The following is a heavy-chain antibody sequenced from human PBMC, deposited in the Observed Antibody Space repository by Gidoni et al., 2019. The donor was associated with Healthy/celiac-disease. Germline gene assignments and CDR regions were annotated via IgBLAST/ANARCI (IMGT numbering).Heavy chain of an antibody. CDR2: IYYSGIT. CDR1: GGSISSSSYY. V-gene: IGHV4-39*01. J-gene: IGHJ5*02. Sequence: QLQLQESGPGLVKPSEPLSLTCTVAGGSISSSSYYWGWISQPPGKWLEWIGSIYYSGITYSNPALKSRVTIPVDTSKNQFSRKLSSVTAAETAVYYCARHVRGVSTNWFDPWGQGTMVTVSS. D-gene: IGHD3-10*02. CDR3: ARHVRGVSTNWFDP.